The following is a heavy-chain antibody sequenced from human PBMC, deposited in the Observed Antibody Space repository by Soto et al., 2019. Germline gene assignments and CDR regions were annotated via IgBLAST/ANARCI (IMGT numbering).Heavy chain of an antibody. D-gene: IGHD3-16*01. CDR1: GGSVSSGSYY. CDR2: IYYSGST. V-gene: IGHV4-61*01. J-gene: IGHJ5*02. Sequence: QVQLQESGPGLVKPSETLSLTCTVSGGSVSSGSYYWSWIRQPPGKGLEWIGYIYYSGSTNYNPSLKSLVTISVDTSKNQFSLKLSSVTAADTAVYYWARVGAVPYDPCWFDPWGQGTLVTVSS. CDR3: ARVGAVPYDPCWFDP.